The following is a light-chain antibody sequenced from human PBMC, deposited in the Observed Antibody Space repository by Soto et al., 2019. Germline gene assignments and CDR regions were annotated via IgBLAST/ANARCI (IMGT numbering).Light chain of an antibody. J-gene: IGLJ3*02. CDR3: SSYTSRNTWV. CDR1: SSDVGGYKY. Sequence: QSALTQPASVSGSPGQSITISCTGTSSDVGGYKYVSWYQQHPGKAPKLMIYEVSNRPSGTSNRFSGSKSGNTASLTISGLQADDEADYYCSSYTSRNTWVFGGGTKLTVL. V-gene: IGLV2-14*01. CDR2: EVS.